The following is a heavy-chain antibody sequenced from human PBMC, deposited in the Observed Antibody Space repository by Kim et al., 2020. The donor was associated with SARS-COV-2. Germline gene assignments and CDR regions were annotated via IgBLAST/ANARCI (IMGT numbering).Heavy chain of an antibody. D-gene: IGHD3-10*01. CDR3: ARHSDGLQSYLDY. V-gene: IGHV4-39*01. Sequence: YNPSPKRRVTISVDTSKNQFSLKLSSVTAADTAVYYCARHSDGLQSYLDYWGQGTLVTVSS. J-gene: IGHJ4*02.